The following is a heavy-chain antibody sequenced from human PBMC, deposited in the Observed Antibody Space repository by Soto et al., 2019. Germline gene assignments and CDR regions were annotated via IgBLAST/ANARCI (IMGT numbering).Heavy chain of an antibody. CDR2: IWPRDSDT. CDR3: ARSLGQGWFDL. D-gene: IGHD7-27*01. V-gene: IGHV5-51*01. J-gene: IGHJ5*02. Sequence: GESLKISCKGSGYSFSDNCMGWVRQTPGKGLEWMGIIWPRDSDTRYSPSFQGQVTISADRSISTAYLQWRSLKASDSGMYYCARSLGQGWFDLWGQGTLVTVYS. CDR1: GYSFSDNC.